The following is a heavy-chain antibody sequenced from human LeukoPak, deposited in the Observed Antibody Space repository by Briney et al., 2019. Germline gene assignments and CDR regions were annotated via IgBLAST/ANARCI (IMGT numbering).Heavy chain of an antibody. CDR2: ISAGNGNT. J-gene: IGHJ4*02. Sequence: ASVKVSCKASGYTFTSYAMHWVRQAPGQRLEWMGWISAGNGNTKYSQKFQGRVTITRDTSASTAYMELSSLRSEDTAVYYCARLGLLWFGELLGFDYWGQGTLVTVSS. D-gene: IGHD3-10*01. CDR1: GYTFTSYA. CDR3: ARLGLLWFGELLGFDY. V-gene: IGHV1-3*01.